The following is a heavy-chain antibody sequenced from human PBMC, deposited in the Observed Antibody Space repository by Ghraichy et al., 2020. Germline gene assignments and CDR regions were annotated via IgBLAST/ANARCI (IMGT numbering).Heavy chain of an antibody. CDR2: ISGSGGST. J-gene: IGHJ5*02. V-gene: IGHV3-23*01. CDR1: GFTFSSYG. D-gene: IGHD5-18*01. Sequence: GGSLRLSCAASGFTFSSYGMSWVRQAPGKGLEWVSAISGSGGSTYYADSVKGRFTISRDNSKNTLSLQMNTLRAADTAIYYCAKAALVDTVMNCFDPWGQGTLVTVSS. CDR3: AKAALVDTVMNCFDP.